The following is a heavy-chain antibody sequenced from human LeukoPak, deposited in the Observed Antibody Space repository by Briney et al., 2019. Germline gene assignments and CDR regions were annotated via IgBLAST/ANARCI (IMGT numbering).Heavy chain of an antibody. CDR3: ARVVAVAGRAFDI. J-gene: IGHJ3*02. V-gene: IGHV3-21*01. Sequence: PGGSLRLSCAASGFTFSSYSMNWVRQAPGKGLEWVSSISSSSSYIYYADSVKGRFTISRDNAKNSLYLQMNSLRAEDTAVYYCARVVAVAGRAFDIWGQGTMVTVSS. CDR1: GFTFSSYS. CDR2: ISSSSSYI. D-gene: IGHD6-19*01.